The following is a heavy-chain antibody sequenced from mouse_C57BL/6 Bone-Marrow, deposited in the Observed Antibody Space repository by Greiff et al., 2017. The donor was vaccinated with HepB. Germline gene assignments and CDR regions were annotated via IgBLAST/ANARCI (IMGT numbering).Heavy chain of an antibody. CDR2: IWRGGST. J-gene: IGHJ4*01. CDR3: ARIYYDYDAAMDY. Sequence: VKLMESGPGLVQPSQSLSITCTVSGFSLTSYGVHWVRQSPGKGLEWLGVIWRGGSTDYNAAFMSRLSITKDNSKSQVFFKMNSLQADDTAIYYCARIYYDYDAAMDYWGQGTSVTVSS. CDR1: GFSLTSYG. D-gene: IGHD2-4*01. V-gene: IGHV2-5*01.